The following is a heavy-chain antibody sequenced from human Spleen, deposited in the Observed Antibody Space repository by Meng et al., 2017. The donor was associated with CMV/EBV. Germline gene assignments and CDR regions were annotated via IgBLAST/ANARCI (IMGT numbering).Heavy chain of an antibody. CDR3: ARDHDSSGWYTP. CDR1: GYTFTGYY. D-gene: IGHD6-19*01. Sequence: ASVKVSCKASGYTFTGYYMHWVRQAPGQGLEWMGWINPNSGGTNYAQKFQGRVTMTRDTSISTAYMELSRLRSGDTDVYYCARDHDSSGWYTPWGQGTLVTVSS. J-gene: IGHJ5*02. CDR2: INPNSGGT. V-gene: IGHV1-2*02.